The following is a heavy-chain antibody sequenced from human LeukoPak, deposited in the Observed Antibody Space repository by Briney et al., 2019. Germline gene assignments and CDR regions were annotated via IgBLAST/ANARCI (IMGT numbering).Heavy chain of an antibody. D-gene: IGHD3-10*01. CDR3: AKGQRTVLLWFGELFIDY. CDR2: ISGSGGST. CDR1: GFTFSSYA. Sequence: GGSLRLSCAPSGFTFSSYAMSWVRQAPGKGLEWVSAISGSGGSTYYADSVKGRFTISRDNSKNTLYLQMNSLRAEDTAVYYCAKGQRTVLLWFGELFIDYWGQGTLVTVSS. J-gene: IGHJ4*02. V-gene: IGHV3-23*01.